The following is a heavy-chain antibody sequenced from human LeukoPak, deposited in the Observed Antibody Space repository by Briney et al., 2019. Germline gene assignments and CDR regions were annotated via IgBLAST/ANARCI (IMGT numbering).Heavy chain of an antibody. CDR3: AREPEGLTTESH. V-gene: IGHV1-69*04. CDR1: GGTFNNYI. D-gene: IGHD1-14*01. Sequence: SVKVSCKTSGGTFNNYIISWVRQAPGQGLEWVGTIILILDIANYAQKFQGRVAITADTSTSTAYMELSDLGSEDTAVYFCAREPEGLTTESHWGQGTLVTVSP. CDR2: IILILDIA. J-gene: IGHJ4*02.